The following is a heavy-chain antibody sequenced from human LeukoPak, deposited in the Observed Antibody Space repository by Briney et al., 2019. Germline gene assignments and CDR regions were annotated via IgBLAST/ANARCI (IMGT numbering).Heavy chain of an antibody. CDR1: GFIFSSHG. CDR3: ARDGRTYYDILTGPTSPDY. V-gene: IGHV3-23*01. CDR2: ISPSGDIT. D-gene: IGHD3-9*01. Sequence: GGSLRLSCAASGFIFSSHGMNWVRQAPGKGLESVSGISPSGDITYYADSVKGRFTISRDNAKNSLYLQMNSLRAEDTAVYYCARDGRTYYDILTGPTSPDYWGQGTLVTVSS. J-gene: IGHJ4*02.